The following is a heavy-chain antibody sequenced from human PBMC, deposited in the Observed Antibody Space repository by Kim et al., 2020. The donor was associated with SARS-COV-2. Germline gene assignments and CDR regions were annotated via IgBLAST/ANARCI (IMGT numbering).Heavy chain of an antibody. Sequence: YADSGKGQFTISRDNSKNTLYLQMNSLRAEDTAVYYCARDPGVISSNFDYWGQGTLVTVSS. J-gene: IGHJ4*02. V-gene: IGHV3-30*01. CDR3: ARDPGVISSNFDY. D-gene: IGHD2-2*01.